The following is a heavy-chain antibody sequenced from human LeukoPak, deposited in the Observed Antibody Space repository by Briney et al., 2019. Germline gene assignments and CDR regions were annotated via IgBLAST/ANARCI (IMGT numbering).Heavy chain of an antibody. CDR2: IYTSGST. CDR1: GGSISSYY. Sequence: SETLSLTCTVSGGSISSYYWSWIRQPPGKGLEWIGYIYTSGSTSYNPSLKSRVTISVDTSKNQFSLKLSSVTAADTAVYYCARRGSSSWYFDYWGQGTLVAVSS. CDR3: ARRGSSSWYFDY. J-gene: IGHJ4*02. D-gene: IGHD6-13*01. V-gene: IGHV4-4*09.